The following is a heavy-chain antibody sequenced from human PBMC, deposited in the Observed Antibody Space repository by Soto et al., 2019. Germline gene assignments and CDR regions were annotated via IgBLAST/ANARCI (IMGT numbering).Heavy chain of an antibody. Sequence: QVHLVQSGAEVKKPGASVKVSCKGSGYAFTTYGITWVRQAPGQGLEWMGWISAHNGNTNYAQKLQGRVAVTRDTSTSTAYMELRSLRSDDTAVYYCARGRYGDYWGQGALVTVSS. D-gene: IGHD1-1*01. V-gene: IGHV1-18*01. CDR3: ARGRYGDY. J-gene: IGHJ4*02. CDR2: ISAHNGNT. CDR1: GYAFTTYG.